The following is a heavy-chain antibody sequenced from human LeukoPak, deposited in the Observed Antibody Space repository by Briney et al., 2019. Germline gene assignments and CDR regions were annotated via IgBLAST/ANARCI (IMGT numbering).Heavy chain of an antibody. V-gene: IGHV3-73*01. J-gene: IGHJ6*03. CDR1: GFTFSGSA. CDR3: TRGREVEWRGTLHYMDV. CDR2: IRSKANSYAT. Sequence: QPGGSLRLSCAASGFTFSGSAMHWVRQASGKGLEWVGRIRSKANSYATAYAASVKGRFTISRDDSKNTAYLQMNSLKTEDTAVYYCTRGREVEWRGTLHYMDVWGKGTTVTVSS. D-gene: IGHD3-3*01.